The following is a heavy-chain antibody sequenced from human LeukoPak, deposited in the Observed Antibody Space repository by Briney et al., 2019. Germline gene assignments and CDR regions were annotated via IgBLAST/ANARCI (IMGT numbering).Heavy chain of an antibody. Sequence: SETLSLTCTVSGGSISPYYWSWIRQPPGKGLEWIGSIYYSGSTNYNPSLKSRVTMSVGTSKTQFSLNLSSVTAADTAMYYCARGGTSSSEPFDYWGQGTLVTVSS. CDR3: ARGGTSSSEPFDY. D-gene: IGHD6-6*01. J-gene: IGHJ4*02. V-gene: IGHV4-59*12. CDR2: IYYSGST. CDR1: GGSISPYY.